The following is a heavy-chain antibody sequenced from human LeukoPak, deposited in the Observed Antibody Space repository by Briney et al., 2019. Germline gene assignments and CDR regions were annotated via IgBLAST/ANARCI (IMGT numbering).Heavy chain of an antibody. J-gene: IGHJ4*02. CDR2: ISGSGGST. CDR1: GFTFSSYA. CDR3: AKGGQDYYDSTVFDY. D-gene: IGHD3-22*01. V-gene: IGHV3-23*01. Sequence: GGSLRISCAASGFTFSSYAMSWVRQAPGKGLEWVSAISGSGGSTYYADSVKGRFTISRDNSKNTLYLQMNSLRAEDTAVYYCAKGGQDYYDSTVFDYWGQGTLVTVSS.